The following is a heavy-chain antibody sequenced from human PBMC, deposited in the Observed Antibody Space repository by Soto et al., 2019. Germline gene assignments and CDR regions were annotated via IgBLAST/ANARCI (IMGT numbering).Heavy chain of an antibody. CDR2: ISSSSSYI. V-gene: IGHV3-21*01. CDR1: GFTFSSYS. Sequence: GGSLRLSCTASGFTFSSYSMNWVRQAPGKGLEWVSSISSSSSYIYYADSVKGRFTISRYNAKNSLYLQMNSLRAEDTAVYYCASDGVVVVPAAIMPTPMDVWGKGTTVTVSS. CDR3: ASDGVVVVPAAIMPTPMDV. D-gene: IGHD2-2*02. J-gene: IGHJ6*04.